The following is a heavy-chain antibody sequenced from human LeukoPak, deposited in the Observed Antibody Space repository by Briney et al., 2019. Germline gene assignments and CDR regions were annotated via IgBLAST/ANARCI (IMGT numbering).Heavy chain of an antibody. CDR3: ARAPSMVRGVMRVDYFDY. V-gene: IGHV1-8*01. CDR2: MNPNSGNT. J-gene: IGHJ4*02. D-gene: IGHD3-10*01. CDR1: GYTFTSYD. Sequence: GASVKVSCKASGYTFTSYDINWVRQATGQGLEWMGWMNPNSGNTGYAQKFQGRVTMTRNTSISTAYMELSSLRSEDTAVYYCARAPSMVRGVMRVDYFDYWGQGTLVTVSS.